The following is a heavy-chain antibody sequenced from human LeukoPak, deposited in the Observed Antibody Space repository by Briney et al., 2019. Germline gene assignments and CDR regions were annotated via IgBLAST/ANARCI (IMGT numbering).Heavy chain of an antibody. CDR1: GFTFSSCG. J-gene: IGHJ4*02. D-gene: IGHD2-2*01. CDR2: MTSNGGST. Sequence: AGGSLRLSCSASGFTFSSCGMHWVRQAPGKGLEYVSSMTSNGGSTYYADSVKGRFTISRDNSKNTLFLQMSSLRAEDSAVYYCVSGYCSSTGSRFAYWGQGTLVTVSS. CDR3: VSGYCSSTGSRFAY. V-gene: IGHV3-64D*06.